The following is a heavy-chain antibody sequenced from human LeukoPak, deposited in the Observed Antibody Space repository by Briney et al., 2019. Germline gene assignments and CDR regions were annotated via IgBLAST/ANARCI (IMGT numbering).Heavy chain of an antibody. CDR1: GFTFSSYG. D-gene: IGHD3-10*01. J-gene: IGHJ4*02. CDR2: ISGSGGST. Sequence: GGTLRLSCAASGFTFSSYGMSWVRQAPGKGLEWVSAISGSGGSTYYADSVKGRFTISRDNSKNTLYLQMNSLRAEDTAVYYCAKDTYGSGSYSLDYWGQGTLVTVSS. CDR3: AKDTYGSGSYSLDY. V-gene: IGHV3-23*01.